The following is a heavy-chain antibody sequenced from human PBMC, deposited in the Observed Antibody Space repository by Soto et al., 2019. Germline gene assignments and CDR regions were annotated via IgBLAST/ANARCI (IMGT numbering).Heavy chain of an antibody. CDR2: IIPIFGTA. V-gene: IGHV1-69*13. CDR3: ASPGGYSYGYNY. J-gene: IGHJ4*02. Sequence: SVKVSCTASGGASSSYAISWLRQAPGQGLEWMGGIIPIFGTANYAQKFQGRVTITADESTSTAYMELSSLRSEDTAVHSCASPGGYSYGYNYWGQGTLVTVSS. CDR1: GGASSSYA. D-gene: IGHD5-18*01.